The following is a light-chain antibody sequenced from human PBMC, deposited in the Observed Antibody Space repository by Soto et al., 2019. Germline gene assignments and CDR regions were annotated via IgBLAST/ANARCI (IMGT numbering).Light chain of an antibody. CDR3: QQYDSSPLT. Sequence: ETVLTQSPGTLSLSPGERATLSCRASHGIRGNYLAWYRQTPGQAPRLLIYGASKRASGIADRFSGSGSGTDFTLIISRLEPEDFAVYYCQQYDSSPLTFGEGTKVEIK. CDR2: GAS. V-gene: IGKV3-20*01. CDR1: HGIRGNY. J-gene: IGKJ4*01.